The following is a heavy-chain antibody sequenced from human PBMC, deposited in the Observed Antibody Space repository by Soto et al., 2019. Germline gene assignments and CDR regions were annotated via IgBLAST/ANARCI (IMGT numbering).Heavy chain of an antibody. CDR2: ISGYNANT. V-gene: IGHV1-18*01. J-gene: IGHJ4*02. CDR1: GYTFTGYG. D-gene: IGHD3-22*01. CDR3: ARGGYYYDSSCYYSDY. Sequence: QVQLVQSGAEVKKPGASVKVSCKASGYTFTGYGIGWVRQAPGQGLEWMGWISGYNANTNYPQKLQGRITMTTDTSTRTAYMELRSLKSDDTAVYYCARGGYYYDSSCYYSDYWGQGTLVTVSS.